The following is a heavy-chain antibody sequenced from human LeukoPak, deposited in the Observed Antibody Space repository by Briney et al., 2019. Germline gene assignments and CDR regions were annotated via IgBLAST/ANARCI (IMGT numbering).Heavy chain of an antibody. CDR1: GDSIRRDNYY. CDR2: TYYSGST. D-gene: IGHD3-16*02. V-gene: IGHV4-39*01. Sequence: SETLSLTCTVSGDSIRRDNYYWGWIRQPPGKGLEWIGSTYYSGSTYYNPSLKSRVSISVDPSKSQFSQKLTSVTAADTAVYYCATHPLLDYWGQGSLVTVSS. J-gene: IGHJ4*02. CDR3: ATHPLLDY.